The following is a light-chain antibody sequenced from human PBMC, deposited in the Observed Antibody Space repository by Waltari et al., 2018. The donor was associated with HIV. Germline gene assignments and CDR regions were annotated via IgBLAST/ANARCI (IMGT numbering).Light chain of an antibody. CDR3: AAWDDSLSGHWG. CDR2: RNN. Sequence: QSVLTQPPSASGTPGRRVTISCSGSSTNIGSNYVYWYQQLPGTAPKPLIYRNNQRPSGVPDRFSGSKSGTSASLAIGGLRSEDEADYYCAAWDDSLSGHWGFGGGTK. J-gene: IGLJ3*02. CDR1: STNIGSNY. V-gene: IGLV1-47*01.